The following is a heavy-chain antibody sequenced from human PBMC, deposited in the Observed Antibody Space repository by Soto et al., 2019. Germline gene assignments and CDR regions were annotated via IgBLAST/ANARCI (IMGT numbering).Heavy chain of an antibody. CDR2: IIPMYGPA. D-gene: IGHD3-10*01. CDR3: ARVTSMVRGVIDNWFDP. J-gene: IGHJ5*02. Sequence: QVPLVQSGAEVKKPGSSETVSCKASGGTFSSYAIHWVRQAPGQGLEWMGGIIPMYGPAKYAQRFQGRVTITAEESTTTVYMELTSLTSQDTAVYYCARVTSMVRGVIDNWFDPWGHGTLVTVSS. CDR1: GGTFSSYA. V-gene: IGHV1-69*01.